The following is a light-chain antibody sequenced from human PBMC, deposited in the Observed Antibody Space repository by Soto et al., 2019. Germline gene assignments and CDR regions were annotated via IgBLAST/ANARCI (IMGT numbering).Light chain of an antibody. V-gene: IGLV2-14*01. CDR1: SSDVVYYNY. J-gene: IGLJ2*01. CDR3: CSYTSSNTRV. Sequence: QSALTQPASVSGSPGQSITISCTGTSSDVVYYNYVSWYQQYPGKAPKLLIYEVSNRPSGVSDRFSGSKSGNTASLTISGLQAEDEADYYCCSYTSSNTRVFGGGTQLTVL. CDR2: EVS.